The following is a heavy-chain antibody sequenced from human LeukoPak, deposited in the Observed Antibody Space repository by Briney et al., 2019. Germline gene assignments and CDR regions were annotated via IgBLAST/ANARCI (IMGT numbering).Heavy chain of an antibody. CDR2: ISYDGSNK. V-gene: IGHV3-30-3*01. CDR3: ARESPVNDSSGCFFDY. J-gene: IGHJ4*02. D-gene: IGHD3-22*01. CDR1: GFTFSSYA. Sequence: GGSLRLSCAASGFTFSSYAMHWVRQAPGKGLEWVAVISYDGSNKYYADSVKGRFTISRDNSKNTLYLQMNSLRAEDTAVYYCARESPVNDSSGCFFDYWGQGTLVTVSS.